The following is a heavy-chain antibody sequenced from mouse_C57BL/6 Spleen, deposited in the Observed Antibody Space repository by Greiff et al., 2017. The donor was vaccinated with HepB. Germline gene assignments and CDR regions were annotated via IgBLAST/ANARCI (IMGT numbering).Heavy chain of an antibody. CDR3: ARPQLSSDGWFAY. D-gene: IGHD1-1*01. CDR2: IDPSDSYT. J-gene: IGHJ3*01. CDR1: GYTFTSYW. V-gene: IGHV1-69*01. Sequence: QVQLQQPGAELVMPGASVKLSCKASGYTFTSYWMHWVKQRPGQGLEWIGEIDPSDSYTNYNQKFKGKSTLTVDKSSSTAYMPLSSLTSEDSAVYYCARPQLSSDGWFAYWGQGTLVTVSA.